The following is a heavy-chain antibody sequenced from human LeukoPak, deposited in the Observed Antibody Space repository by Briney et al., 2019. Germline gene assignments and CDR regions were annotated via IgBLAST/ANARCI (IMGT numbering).Heavy chain of an antibody. Sequence: PGGSLRLSCAASGFTFSIYGMHWVRQAPGKGLEWVAFIRNDGKNKYYGDSVKGRITISRDNSQNTLSLQVNSLRAEDTAAYYCAKDFDGSSYGILDTWGQGTLVTVSS. CDR3: AKDFDGSSYGILDT. CDR2: IRNDGKNK. J-gene: IGHJ5*02. D-gene: IGHD2-2*01. CDR1: GFTFSIYG. V-gene: IGHV3-30*02.